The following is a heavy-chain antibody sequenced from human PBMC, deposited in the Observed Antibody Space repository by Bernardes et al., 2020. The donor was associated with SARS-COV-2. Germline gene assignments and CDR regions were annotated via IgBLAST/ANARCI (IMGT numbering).Heavy chain of an antibody. Sequence: GGSLRLSCAASGFTFSTYWMTWVRQAPGKGLEWVANIKGDASDKYYVDSVKGRFTISRDNAKSSLYLQVNSLRAEDTAVYFCARDGDGYFDYWSQGILVTVSS. J-gene: IGHJ4*02. CDR1: GFTFSTYW. D-gene: IGHD2-21*01. CDR3: ARDGDGYFDY. V-gene: IGHV3-7*01. CDR2: IKGDASDK.